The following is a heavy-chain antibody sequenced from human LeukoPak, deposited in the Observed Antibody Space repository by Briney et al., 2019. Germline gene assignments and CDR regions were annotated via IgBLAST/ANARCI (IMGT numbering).Heavy chain of an antibody. D-gene: IGHD4-17*01. CDR1: GASISGSGYY. J-gene: IGHJ4*02. CDR3: ARHGANHYGDFFDY. Sequence: SETLSLTCAVSGASISGSGYYWIWIRQPPGKGLEWIGYIHSRGTTNYNPSLKSRVTISVDTSKNQFSLNLSSVTAADTAVYYCARHGANHYGDFFDYWGQGSLVTVSS. CDR2: IHSRGTT. V-gene: IGHV4-61*08.